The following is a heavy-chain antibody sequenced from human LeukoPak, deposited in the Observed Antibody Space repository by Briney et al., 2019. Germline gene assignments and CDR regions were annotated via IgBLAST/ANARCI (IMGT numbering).Heavy chain of an antibody. Sequence: AETLTLTCAASGFTFSNYWRHWVRQPPGKGLVWVSRINSDGINTSYAASVKGRFTISRDNAKHTLHLQMNRLRAEDTAVYYCARELGQYYDTSDNWYDPWGQGTLVTVST. J-gene: IGHJ5*02. CDR2: INSDGINT. CDR3: ARELGQYYDTSDNWYDP. CDR1: GFTFSNYW. D-gene: IGHD3-22*01. V-gene: IGHV3-74*01.